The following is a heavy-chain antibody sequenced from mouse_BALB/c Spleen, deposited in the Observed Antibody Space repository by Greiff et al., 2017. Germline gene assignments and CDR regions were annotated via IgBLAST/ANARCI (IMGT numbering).Heavy chain of an antibody. CDR1: GYTFTSYV. CDR2: INPYNDGT. V-gene: IGHV1-14*01. D-gene: IGHD2-1*01. Sequence: EVQLQQSGPELVKPGASVKMSCKASGYTFTSYVMHWVKQKPGQGLEWIGYINPYNDGTKYNEKFKGKATLTSDKSSSTAYMELSSLTSEDSAVYYCARRGVNDGGPVAMDYWGQGTSVTVSS. CDR3: ARRGVNDGGPVAMDY. J-gene: IGHJ4*01.